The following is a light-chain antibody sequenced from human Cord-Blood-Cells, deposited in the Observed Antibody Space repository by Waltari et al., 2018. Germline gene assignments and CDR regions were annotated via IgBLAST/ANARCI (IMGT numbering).Light chain of an antibody. CDR1: PSISSW. CDR2: DAS. Sequence: DIQMTQSPSTLSASVGDRVTITCRASPSISSWLAWYQQKPGKAPKLLIYDASSLESGVPSMFSGSGSGTEFTLTISSLQPDDFATYYCQQYNSYSWTFGQGTKVEIK. CDR3: QQYNSYSWT. V-gene: IGKV1-5*01. J-gene: IGKJ1*01.